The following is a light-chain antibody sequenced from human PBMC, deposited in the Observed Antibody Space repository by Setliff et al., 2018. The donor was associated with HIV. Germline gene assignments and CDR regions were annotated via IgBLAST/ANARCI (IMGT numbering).Light chain of an antibody. CDR1: SSDVGAYKY. CDR3: CSYTTSSTVV. Sequence: QSVLAQPASVSGSPGQSITISCTGTSSDVGAYKYVSWYQQHPGKAPKLMIYEVSNRPSGASNRFSGSKSGNTASLTISGLQAEDEADYYCCSYTTSSTVVFGTGTKATVL. J-gene: IGLJ1*01. V-gene: IGLV2-14*01. CDR2: EVS.